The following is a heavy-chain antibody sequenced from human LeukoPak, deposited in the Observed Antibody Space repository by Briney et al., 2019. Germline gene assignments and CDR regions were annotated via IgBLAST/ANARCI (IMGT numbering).Heavy chain of an antibody. CDR1: GFPLFTFG. CDR3: ARIGHDLYQTFDS. Sequence: GPVKGSFKAFGFPLFTFGFRWGGQAPGQGGGWVGWISAYNGNTDYPQSLQGRVTLTTDTSTSTAYMELRSLRSDDTAVYYCARIGHDLYQTFDSWGHGTLITVSS. CDR2: ISAYNGNT. V-gene: IGHV1-18*01. J-gene: IGHJ5*01. D-gene: IGHD2-2*01.